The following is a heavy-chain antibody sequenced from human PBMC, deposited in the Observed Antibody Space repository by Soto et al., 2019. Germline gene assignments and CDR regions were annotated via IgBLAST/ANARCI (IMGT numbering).Heavy chain of an antibody. CDR3: ARVVPAAYEYFDY. Sequence: ASVKVSCKASGYTFTSYAMHWVRQAPGQRLEWMGWINAGNGSTKYSQKFQGRVTITRDTSASTAYMELSSLRSEDTAVYYCARVVPAAYEYFDYWGQGTQVTVSS. J-gene: IGHJ4*02. CDR2: INAGNGST. CDR1: GYTFTSYA. V-gene: IGHV1-3*01. D-gene: IGHD2-2*01.